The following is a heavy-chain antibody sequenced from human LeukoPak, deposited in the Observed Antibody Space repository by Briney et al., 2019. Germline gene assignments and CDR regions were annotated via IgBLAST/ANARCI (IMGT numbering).Heavy chain of an antibody. CDR2: FSGSGGTT. CDR1: GFTFSSYA. J-gene: IGHJ6*03. V-gene: IGHV3-23*01. D-gene: IGHD2-8*01. CDR3: ANGNRCTSPNCLGYYYFYMNV. Sequence: GGSLRLSCAASGFTFSSYAMNWVRQAPGRGLEWVSGFSGSGGTTYYADSVKGRFTISRDNSKNTLYLQMNSLRAEDTAVYYCANGNRCTSPNCLGYYYFYMNVWGKGTTVTVSS.